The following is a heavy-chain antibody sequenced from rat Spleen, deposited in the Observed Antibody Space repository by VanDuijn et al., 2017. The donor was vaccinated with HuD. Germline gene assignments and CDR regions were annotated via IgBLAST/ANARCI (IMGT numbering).Heavy chain of an antibody. CDR2: ISAGGVST. D-gene: IGHD1-10*01. CDR1: GFTFSSSP. Sequence: EVQLVESGGGLVQPGRSLSCAASGFTFSSSPMAWVRQAPTKGLEWVAYISAGGVSTYYRDSVKGRFTTSRDNAKSTLYLQMDSLRSEDTATYYCTQQLGDWFAYWGQGTLVTVSS. J-gene: IGHJ3*01. CDR3: TQQLGDWFAY. V-gene: IGHV5-46*01.